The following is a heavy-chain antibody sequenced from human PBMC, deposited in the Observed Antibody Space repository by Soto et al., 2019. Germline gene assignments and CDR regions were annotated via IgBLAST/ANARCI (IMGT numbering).Heavy chain of an antibody. Sequence: PGGSLRLSCAASGFTFSSYGMHWVRQAPGKGLEWVAVIWYDGSNKYYADSVKGRFTISRDNSKNTLYLQMNSLRAEDTAVYYCARDAVGGFGGGYGMDGWGQGTTVTVSS. J-gene: IGHJ6*02. CDR1: GFTFSSYG. CDR3: ARDAVGGFGGGYGMDG. V-gene: IGHV3-33*01. CDR2: IWYDGSNK. D-gene: IGHD3-10*01.